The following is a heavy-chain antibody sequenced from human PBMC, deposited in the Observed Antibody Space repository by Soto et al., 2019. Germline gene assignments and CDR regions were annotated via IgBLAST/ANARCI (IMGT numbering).Heavy chain of an antibody. J-gene: IGHJ6*03. CDR3: ARRHLSGYYMDV. CDR1: GGSISSYY. CDR2: IHYSGTT. D-gene: IGHD6-25*01. Sequence: SETLSLTCTVSGGSISSYYWSWVRQPPGKGLEWIGYIHYSGTTNYNPSLKSRVTISVDTPKNKFSLKLSSATAADTAVYYCARRHLSGYYMDVWGEGTTVTVSS. V-gene: IGHV4-59*08.